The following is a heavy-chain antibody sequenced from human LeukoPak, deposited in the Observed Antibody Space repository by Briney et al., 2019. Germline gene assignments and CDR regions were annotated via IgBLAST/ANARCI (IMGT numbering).Heavy chain of an antibody. Sequence: GGSLRLSCAASGFTFSSYAMSWVRQAPGKGLEWVSAISGSGGSTYYADSAKGRFTISRDNSKNTLYLQMNSLRAEDTAVYYCAKGGGYCSSTSCPYYYYYYYMDVWGKGTTVTVSS. D-gene: IGHD2-2*01. CDR3: AKGGGYCSSTSCPYYYYYYYMDV. J-gene: IGHJ6*03. CDR2: ISGSGGST. V-gene: IGHV3-23*01. CDR1: GFTFSSYA.